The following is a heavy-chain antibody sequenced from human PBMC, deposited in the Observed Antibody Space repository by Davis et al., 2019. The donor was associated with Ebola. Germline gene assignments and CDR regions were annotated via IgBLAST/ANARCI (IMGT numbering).Heavy chain of an antibody. CDR3: ARQNTVPSDYFDY. Sequence: SESLSLTCAASGGSFSGYNWNWIRQAPGKGLEWIGVINHSGSTNNNPSLKSLVTISVDTSKNQFPLKLSSVTAADTAIYYCARQNTVPSDYFDYWGQGTLVTVSS. CDR2: INHSGST. V-gene: IGHV4-34*01. CDR1: GGSFSGYN. D-gene: IGHD4-11*01. J-gene: IGHJ4*02.